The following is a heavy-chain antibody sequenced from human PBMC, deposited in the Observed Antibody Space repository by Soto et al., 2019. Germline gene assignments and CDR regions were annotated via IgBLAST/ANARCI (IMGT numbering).Heavy chain of an antibody. V-gene: IGHV1-69*13. J-gene: IGHJ6*02. Sequence: SVKVSCKASGGTFSSYAISWVRQAPGQGLEWMGGIIPIFGTANYAQKFQGRVTITADESTSTAYMELSSLRSEDTAVYYCATASLIAAASPFRYYYYGMDVWGQGTTVTVS. D-gene: IGHD6-13*01. CDR2: IIPIFGTA. CDR1: GGTFSSYA. CDR3: ATASLIAAASPFRYYYYGMDV.